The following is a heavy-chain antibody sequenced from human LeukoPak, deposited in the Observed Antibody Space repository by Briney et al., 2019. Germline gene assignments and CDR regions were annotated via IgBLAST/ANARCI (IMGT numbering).Heavy chain of an antibody. CDR1: GFTFSSYA. V-gene: IGHV3-23*01. J-gene: IGHJ4*02. CDR2: ISGSGGST. CDR3: AKDWYYDFWSGYSN. D-gene: IGHD3-3*01. Sequence: GGSLSLSCAASGFTFSSYAMSWVRQAPGKGLEWVSAISGSGGSTYYADSVKGRFTISRDNSKNTLYLQMNSLRAEDTAVYYCAKDWYYDFWSGYSNWGQGTLVTVSS.